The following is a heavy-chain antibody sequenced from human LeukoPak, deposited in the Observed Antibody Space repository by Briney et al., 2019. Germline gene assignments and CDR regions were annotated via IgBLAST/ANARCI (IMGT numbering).Heavy chain of an antibody. D-gene: IGHD3-10*01. CDR1: GFTFTSSA. Sequence: GASVKVSCKASGFTFTSSAVQWVRQARGQRLEWIGWIVVGSGNTNYAQKFQERLTITRDMSTSTAYMELSRLRSDDTAVYYCAIGYYYGSGSYNYFDYWGQGTLVTVSS. J-gene: IGHJ4*02. CDR3: AIGYYYGSGSYNYFDY. V-gene: IGHV1-58*01. CDR2: IVVGSGNT.